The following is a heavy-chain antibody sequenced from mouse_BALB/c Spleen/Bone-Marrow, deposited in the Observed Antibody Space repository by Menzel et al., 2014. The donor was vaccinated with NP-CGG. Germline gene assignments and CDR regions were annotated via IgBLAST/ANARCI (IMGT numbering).Heavy chain of an antibody. J-gene: IGHJ1*01. Sequence: QVQLQQSGAELMKPGASVKISCKATGYTFSSYWIEWVKQRPGHGLEWIGEILPGSGSTNYNEKFKGKATFTADTSSNTASMQLSSLTSECFAVYECAGGGVRGGYWYFDVWGAGTTVTVSS. CDR2: ILPGSGST. CDR1: GYTFSSYW. V-gene: IGHV1-9*01. CDR3: AGGGVRGGYWYFDV.